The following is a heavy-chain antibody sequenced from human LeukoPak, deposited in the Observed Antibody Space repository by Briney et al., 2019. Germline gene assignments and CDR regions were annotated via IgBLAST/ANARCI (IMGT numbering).Heavy chain of an antibody. CDR2: IAYDGSNK. V-gene: IGHV3-30-3*01. CDR3: ARVFSPPNGDLRTPFDY. J-gene: IGHJ4*02. CDR1: GFTFSSYA. Sequence: GGSLRLSCAASGFTFSSYAMHWVRQAPGKGLEWVAVIAYDGSNKYDADSVKGRFTISRDNSKNTLYLQMNSLRAEDTAIYYCARVFSPPNGDLRTPFDYWGQGTLVSVSS. D-gene: IGHD4-17*01.